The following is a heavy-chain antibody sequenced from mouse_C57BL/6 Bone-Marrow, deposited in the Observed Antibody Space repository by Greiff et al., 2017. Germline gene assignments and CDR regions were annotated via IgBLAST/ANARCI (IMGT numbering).Heavy chain of an antibody. CDR3: ATVYYGSSYDYYAMDY. D-gene: IGHD1-1*01. CDR1: GYTFTDYY. J-gene: IGHJ4*01. Sequence: EVKLQQSGPELVKPGASVKISCKASGYTFTDYYMNWVKQSHGKSLEWIGDINPNNGGTSYNQKFKGKATLTVDKSSSTAYMELRSLTSEDSAVYYGATVYYGSSYDYYAMDYWGQGTSVTVSS. CDR2: INPNNGGT. V-gene: IGHV1-26*01.